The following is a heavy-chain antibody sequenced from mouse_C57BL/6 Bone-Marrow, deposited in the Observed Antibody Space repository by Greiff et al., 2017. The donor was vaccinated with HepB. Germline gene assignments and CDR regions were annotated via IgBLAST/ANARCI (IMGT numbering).Heavy chain of an antibody. J-gene: IGHJ1*03. CDR2: IHPNSGST. CDR1: GYTFTSYW. D-gene: IGHD2-10*02. Sequence: QVQLQQPGAELVKPGASVKLSCKASGYTFTSYWMHWVKQRPGQGLEWIGMIHPNSGSTNYNEKFKSKATLTVDKSSSTAYMQLSSLTSEDSAVYYCARGSMVNLYWYCDVGGRGTTVTVSS. V-gene: IGHV1-64*01. CDR3: ARGSMVNLYWYCDV.